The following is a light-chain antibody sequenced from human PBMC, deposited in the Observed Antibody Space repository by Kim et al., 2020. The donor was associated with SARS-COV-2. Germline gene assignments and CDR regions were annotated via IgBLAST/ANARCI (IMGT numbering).Light chain of an antibody. V-gene: IGLV1-40*01. J-gene: IGLJ1*01. CDR3: QSYDSSLSGV. CDR1: SSNIGAGYD. CDR2: GNS. Sequence: GQRVTISCTGSSSNIGAGYDVPWYQQHPGTAPKLLIYGNSNRPSGVPDRFSGSKSGTSASLAITGLQAEDEADYYCQSYDSSLSGVFGTGTKVTVL.